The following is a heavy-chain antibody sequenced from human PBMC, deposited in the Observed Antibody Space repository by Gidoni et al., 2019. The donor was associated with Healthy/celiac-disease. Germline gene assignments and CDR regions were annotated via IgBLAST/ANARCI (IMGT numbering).Heavy chain of an antibody. Sequence: QVQLVESGGGVVQPGRSLRLSCAAPGFPFGSYGRHWVRQAPGKGLEWVAVISYDGSNKYYADSVKGRFTISRDNSKNTLYLQMNSLRAEDTAVYYCAKDLAFGEPRYYYGMDVWGQGTTVTVSS. CDR1: GFPFGSYG. CDR3: AKDLAFGEPRYYYGMDV. CDR2: ISYDGSNK. J-gene: IGHJ6*02. V-gene: IGHV3-30*18. D-gene: IGHD3-16*01.